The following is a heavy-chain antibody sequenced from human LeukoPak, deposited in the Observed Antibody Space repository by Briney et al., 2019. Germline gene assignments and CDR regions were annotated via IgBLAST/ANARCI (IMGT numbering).Heavy chain of an antibody. J-gene: IGHJ3*02. Sequence: PSETLSLTCAVSGGSISSSNWWRWGRQPPGEVLEWFGEIYHSGSTNYNPSLKSQVTISVDKSKNQFSLQLSTVTAADTAAYYCARLDSSSWYFRDAFDIWGQGTMVTVSS. V-gene: IGHV4-4*02. CDR3: ARLDSSSWYFRDAFDI. CDR2: IYHSGST. D-gene: IGHD6-13*01. CDR1: GGSISSSNW.